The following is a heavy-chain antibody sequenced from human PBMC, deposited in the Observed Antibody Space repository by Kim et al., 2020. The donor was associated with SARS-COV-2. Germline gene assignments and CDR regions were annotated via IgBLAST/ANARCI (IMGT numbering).Heavy chain of an antibody. D-gene: IGHD3-22*01. CDR3: ARAGDYDISGYYGFFHR. V-gene: IGHV3-74*01. Sequence: SVKGRFTISRDKAKNTLYMQMNSLRPEDKAVYYCARAGDYDISGYYGFFHRWGQGALVTVSS. J-gene: IGHJ1*01.